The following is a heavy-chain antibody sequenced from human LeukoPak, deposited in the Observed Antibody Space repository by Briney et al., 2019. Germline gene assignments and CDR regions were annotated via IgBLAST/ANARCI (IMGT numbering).Heavy chain of an antibody. D-gene: IGHD3-22*01. CDR1: GYILSVYY. Sequence: GASVKVSCKASGYILSVYYLHWVRQAPGQGLEWMGLINLISVGTNYAQKFQGRVTLTGDMSISIAYMELRRLTSDDTAVYFCAREMKIGRFDAFDVWGQGTVVTVSS. CDR2: INLISVGT. J-gene: IGHJ3*01. CDR3: AREMKIGRFDAFDV. V-gene: IGHV1-2*06.